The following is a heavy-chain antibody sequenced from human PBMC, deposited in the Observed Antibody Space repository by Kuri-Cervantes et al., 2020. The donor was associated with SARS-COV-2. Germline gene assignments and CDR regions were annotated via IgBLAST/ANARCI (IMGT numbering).Heavy chain of an antibody. CDR3: TSIVVVPAANY. CDR2: IRSKAYGGTT. D-gene: IGHD2-2*01. Sequence: GGSLRLSCTASGFTFGDYAMSWVRQAPGKGLEWVGFIRSKAYGGTTEYAASVKGRFTISRDDSKSIAYLQMNSLKTEDTAVYYCTSIVVVPAANYWGQGTLVTDSS. CDR1: GFTFGDYA. J-gene: IGHJ4*02. V-gene: IGHV3-49*04.